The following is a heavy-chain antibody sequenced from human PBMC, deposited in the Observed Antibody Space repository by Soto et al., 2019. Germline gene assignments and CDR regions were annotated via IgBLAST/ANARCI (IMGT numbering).Heavy chain of an antibody. V-gene: IGHV4-31*03. Sequence: QVQLQESGPGLVKPSQTLSLTCTVSGASISSGDYYWSWIRQHPGKGLEWIGYIYYSGSTYYNPSLKSXXTXSXXTSEKQFSLNLSSVTAADTAVYYCARTTGDRYFDYWGQGTLVTVSS. J-gene: IGHJ4*02. CDR2: IYYSGST. D-gene: IGHD7-27*01. CDR1: GASISSGDYY. CDR3: ARTTGDRYFDY.